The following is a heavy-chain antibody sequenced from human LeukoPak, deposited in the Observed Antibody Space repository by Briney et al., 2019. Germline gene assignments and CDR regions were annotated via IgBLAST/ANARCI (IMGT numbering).Heavy chain of an antibody. V-gene: IGHV4-39*07. J-gene: IGHJ3*02. D-gene: IGHD3-9*01. CDR1: GGSISSSSYY. CDR3: AREGLPPLRYFDWSRLAAFDI. Sequence: SETLSLTCTVSGGSISSSSYYWGWIRQPPGKGLEWIGSIYYSGSTYYNPSLKSRVTMSVDTSKNQFSLKLSSVTAADTAVYYCAREGLPPLRYFDWSRLAAFDIWGQGTMVTVSS. CDR2: IYYSGST.